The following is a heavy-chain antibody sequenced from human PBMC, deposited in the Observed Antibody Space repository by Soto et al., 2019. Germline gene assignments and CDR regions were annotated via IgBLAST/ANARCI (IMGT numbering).Heavy chain of an antibody. D-gene: IGHD1-26*01. CDR2: INSDGSST. J-gene: IGHJ4*02. Sequence: EVQLVESGGGLVQPGGSLRLSCAASGFTFSSYWMHWVRQAPGKGLVWVSRINSDGSSTDYADSVKGRFTISRDNAKSTMYPQMNSLRAADTAVYYCARASGSYADYWGQGTLVTVSS. V-gene: IGHV3-74*01. CDR1: GFTFSSYW. CDR3: ARASGSYADY.